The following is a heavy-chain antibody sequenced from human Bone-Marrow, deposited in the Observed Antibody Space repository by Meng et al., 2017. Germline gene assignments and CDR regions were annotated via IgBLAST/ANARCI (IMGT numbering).Heavy chain of an antibody. CDR2: IYYSEST. CDR3: ARESSSGSYYFDY. CDR1: GGSIISGGFY. D-gene: IGHD6-19*01. J-gene: IGHJ4*02. Sequence: QVQPQESGPGPVKPSRTLSPTRPVSGGSIISGGFYLSWLRQHPGKGLEWIGYIYYSESTYYNPSLKSRVTISVDTSKNQFSLRLSSVTAADTAVYYCARESSSGSYYFDYWGQGTLVTVSS. V-gene: IGHV4-31*03.